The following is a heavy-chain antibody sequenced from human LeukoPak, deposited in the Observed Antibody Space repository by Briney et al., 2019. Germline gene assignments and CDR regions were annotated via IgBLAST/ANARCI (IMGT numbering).Heavy chain of an antibody. CDR1: GGSISSAGYY. CDR2: IYHSGTT. CDR3: ESDRRLIQGGFDF. Sequence: SQTLSLTCTVSGGSISSAGYYWTWIRQHPGKDLEGMGFIYHSGTTYYTPSLNSGVTISVDTSNNQFSLKLTSVTAADTAVYYCESDRRLIQGGFDFWGQGTLVTVSS. D-gene: IGHD5-18*01. J-gene: IGHJ4*02. V-gene: IGHV4-31*03.